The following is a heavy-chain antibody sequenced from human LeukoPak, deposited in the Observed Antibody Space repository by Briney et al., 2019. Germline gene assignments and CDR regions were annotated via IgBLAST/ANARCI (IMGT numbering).Heavy chain of an antibody. V-gene: IGHV4-39*07. Sequence: SETLSLTCTVSGGSISSSNYYWGWIRQPPGKGLEWIGSIYYGGSTYQNPSLKSRVTISVDTSKNQFSLKLSSVTAADTAVYYCARGITVTTFDYWGQGTLVTVSS. CDR1: GGSISSSNYY. CDR3: ARGITVTTFDY. J-gene: IGHJ4*02. D-gene: IGHD4-17*01. CDR2: IYYGGST.